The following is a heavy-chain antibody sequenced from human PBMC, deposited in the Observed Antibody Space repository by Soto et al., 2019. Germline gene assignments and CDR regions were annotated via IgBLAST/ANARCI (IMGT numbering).Heavy chain of an antibody. Sequence: SETLSLTSTVSGGSISSYYWSWIRQPPGKGLEWIGYIYYSGSTNYNPSLKSRVTISVDTSKNQFSLKLSSVTAADTAVYYCARDRAVAGTGFDYWGQGTLVTVSS. J-gene: IGHJ4*02. CDR2: IYYSGST. D-gene: IGHD6-19*01. CDR3: ARDRAVAGTGFDY. CDR1: GGSISSYY. V-gene: IGHV4-59*01.